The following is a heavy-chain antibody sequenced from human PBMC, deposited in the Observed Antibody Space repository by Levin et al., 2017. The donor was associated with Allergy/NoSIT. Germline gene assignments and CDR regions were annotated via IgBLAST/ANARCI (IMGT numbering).Heavy chain of an antibody. D-gene: IGHD6-19*01. V-gene: IGHV3-74*01. CDR1: GFTFSSYW. Sequence: GGSLRLSCAASGFTFSSYWMHWVRQAPGKGLVWVSRINSDGSSTSYADSVKGRFTISRDNAKNTLYLQMNSLRAEDTAVYYCARVPDSSGWPDPLAYYYYGMDVWGQGTTVTVSS. CDR2: INSDGSST. CDR3: ARVPDSSGWPDPLAYYYYGMDV. J-gene: IGHJ6*02.